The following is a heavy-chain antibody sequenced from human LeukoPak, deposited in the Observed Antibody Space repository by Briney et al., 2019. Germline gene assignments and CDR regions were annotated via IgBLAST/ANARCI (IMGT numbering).Heavy chain of an antibody. CDR1: GFTFSSYA. D-gene: IGHD3-10*01. CDR3: ARSMVRGVIHAFDI. CDR2: ISYDGSNK. J-gene: IGHJ3*02. Sequence: GRSLRLSCAASGFTFSSYAMHWVRQAPGKGLEWVAVISYDGSNKYYADSVKGRFTISRDNSKNTLYLQMSSLRAEDTAVYYCARSMVRGVIHAFDIWGQGTMVTVSS. V-gene: IGHV3-30-3*01.